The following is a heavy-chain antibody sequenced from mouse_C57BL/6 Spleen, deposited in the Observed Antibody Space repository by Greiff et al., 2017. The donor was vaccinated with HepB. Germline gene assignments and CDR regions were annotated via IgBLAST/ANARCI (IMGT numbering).Heavy chain of an antibody. J-gene: IGHJ4*01. CDR1: GYTFTSYW. D-gene: IGHD1-1*01. Sequence: VQLQQSGAELVKPGASVKLSCKASGYTFTSYWMHWVKQRPGRGLEWIGRIDPNSGGTKYNEKFKSKATLTVDKPSSTAYVQLSSLTSEDSAVYYCARGGYYGSSPGHYYAMDYWGQGTSVTVSS. V-gene: IGHV1-72*01. CDR2: IDPNSGGT. CDR3: ARGGYYGSSPGHYYAMDY.